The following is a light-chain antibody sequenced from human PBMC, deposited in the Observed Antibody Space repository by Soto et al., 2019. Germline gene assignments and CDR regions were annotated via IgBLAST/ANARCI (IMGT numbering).Light chain of an antibody. J-gene: IGKJ2*01. CDR3: QQGYTTPYT. V-gene: IGKV1-39*01. Sequence: DIQMTQSPSSLSASVGDRVTITCRADQSISNYVNWYQQRPGRAPELLIYAASSLQSGVPSRFSGSGSVTDFTITISSLQPEDFASYYCQQGYTTPYTFGQGTKLQI. CDR2: AAS. CDR1: QSISNY.